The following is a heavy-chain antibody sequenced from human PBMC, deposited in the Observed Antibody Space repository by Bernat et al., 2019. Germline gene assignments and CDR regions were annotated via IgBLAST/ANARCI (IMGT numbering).Heavy chain of an antibody. CDR2: INHSGST. CDR1: GGSISSSSYY. V-gene: IGHV4-39*07. J-gene: IGHJ6*03. Sequence: QLQLQESGPGLVKPSETLSLTCTVSGGSISSSSYYWGWIRQPPGKGLEWIGEINHSGSTNYNPSLKSRVTISVDTSKNQFSLKLSSVTAADTAVYYCARGFGLDNTYYYYYYMDVWGKGTTVTVSS. D-gene: IGHD3-16*01. CDR3: ARGFGLDNTYYYYYYMDV.